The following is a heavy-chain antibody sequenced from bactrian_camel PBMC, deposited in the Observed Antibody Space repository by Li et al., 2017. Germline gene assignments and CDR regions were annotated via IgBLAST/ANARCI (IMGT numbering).Heavy chain of an antibody. V-gene: IGHV3S1*01. CDR2: VSSAGGST. J-gene: IGHJ6*01. D-gene: IGHD3*01. CDR1: GFPFSSYW. Sequence: HVQLVESGGGLVQPGGSLRLSCAASGFPFSSYWMYWVRQAPGKGLEWVSSVSSAGGSTYYADSVKGRFTISRDNAKNTLDLQMSSLKPEDTAVYYCTAVSGYWGQGTQVTVS. CDR3: TAVSGY.